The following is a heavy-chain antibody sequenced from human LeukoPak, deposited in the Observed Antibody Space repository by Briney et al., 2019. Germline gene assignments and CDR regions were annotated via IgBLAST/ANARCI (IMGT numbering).Heavy chain of an antibody. CDR3: ARIVGATNWFDP. J-gene: IGHJ5*02. CDR1: GFTFSSYW. V-gene: IGHV3-7*01. D-gene: IGHD1-26*01. Sequence: GGSLRLSCAASGFTFSSYWISWVRQAPGKGLEWVANIKQDGSEKYYVDSVKGRFTISRDNAKNSLYLQMNSLRAEDTAVYYCARIVGATNWFDPWGQGTLVTVSS. CDR2: IKQDGSEK.